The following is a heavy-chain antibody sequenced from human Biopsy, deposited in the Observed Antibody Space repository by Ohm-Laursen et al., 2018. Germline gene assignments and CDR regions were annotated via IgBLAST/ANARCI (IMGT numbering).Heavy chain of an antibody. Sequence: TLSLTCAVSGGSVSDSFHFWNWIRQPPGKGLEWIGYIYYSGTTDYSPSLKSRVTISIDKSKNQFFLKLSSVTAEDTAVYYCARDDAVTVIRGLYYWGQGALVTVSS. CDR3: ARDDAVTVIRGLYY. CDR1: GGSVSDSFHF. V-gene: IGHV4-61*01. D-gene: IGHD2-21*02. J-gene: IGHJ4*02. CDR2: IYYSGTT.